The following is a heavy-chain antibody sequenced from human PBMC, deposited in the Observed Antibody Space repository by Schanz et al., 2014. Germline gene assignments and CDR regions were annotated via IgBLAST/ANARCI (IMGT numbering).Heavy chain of an antibody. CDR2: ISDAGSRR. J-gene: IGHJ4*02. CDR1: GFIFSYYT. CDR3: ARDLAGGGNDV. Sequence: QVELVESGGGVVQPGRSLRLSCAASGFIFSYYTIHWVRQAPGKGLEWVAVISDAGSRRHYADFVTGRFTISRDNSKDTVYLQMNSLRAEDTAVYYCARDLAGGGNDVWGQGTLVTVSS. D-gene: IGHD2-15*01. V-gene: IGHV3-30*04.